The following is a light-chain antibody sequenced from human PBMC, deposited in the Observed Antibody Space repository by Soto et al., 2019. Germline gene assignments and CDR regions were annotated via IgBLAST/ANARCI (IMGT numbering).Light chain of an antibody. CDR2: GAS. J-gene: IGKJ4*01. V-gene: IGKV3-20*01. CDR3: QQFGNSPFT. Sequence: EIVLTQSPGTLSLSPGERATLSCRASQSVSSSYLAWYQQKPGQAPRLFISGASSRATGIPDRFSGSGSETDFTLTISRLEPEDFAVYYCQQFGNSPFTFGGGTKVDIK. CDR1: QSVSSSY.